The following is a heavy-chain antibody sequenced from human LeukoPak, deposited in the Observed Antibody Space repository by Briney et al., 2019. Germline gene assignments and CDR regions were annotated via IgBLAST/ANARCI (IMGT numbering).Heavy chain of an antibody. CDR3: ARDGRLLNYNMDV. J-gene: IGHJ6*03. Sequence: GGSLRLSCAASGFPFSDYGMYWVRQAPGKGLEWVSSISSSSSYIYYADSVKGRFTISRDNAKKSMYLQMNSLRAEDTAVYYCARDGRLLNYNMDVWGKGTTVTVSS. CDR1: GFPFSDYG. D-gene: IGHD2-15*01. V-gene: IGHV3-21*01. CDR2: ISSSSSYI.